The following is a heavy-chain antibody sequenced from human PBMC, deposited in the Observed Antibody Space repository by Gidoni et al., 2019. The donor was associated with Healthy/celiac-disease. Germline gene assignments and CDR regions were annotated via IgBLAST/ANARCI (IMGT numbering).Heavy chain of an antibody. Sequence: QVQLVQSGAEVKKPGASVKVSCKASGYTFTSYAINWVRQATGQGLEWMGWMNPNSGNTGYAQKFQGRVTMTRNTSISTAYMELSSLRSEDTAVYYCARGSLKVDGDYGYYYYYMDVWGKGTTVTVSS. CDR3: ARGSLKVDGDYGYYYYYMDV. V-gene: IGHV1-8*01. D-gene: IGHD4-17*01. CDR2: MNPNSGNT. J-gene: IGHJ6*03. CDR1: GYTFTSYA.